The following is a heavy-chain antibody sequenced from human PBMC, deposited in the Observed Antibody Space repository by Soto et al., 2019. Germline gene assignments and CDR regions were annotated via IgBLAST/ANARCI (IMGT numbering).Heavy chain of an antibody. V-gene: IGHV4-31*03. Sequence: SETLSLTCTVSGGSVSSGAYYWTWIRHRPGKGLEWIGYIYYSGSTYYSPSLKSRLSISLGTSKNQFSLRLSSVTAADTAMYYCARARLRAVYAFDIWGQGTMVTVSS. CDR2: IYYSGST. CDR3: ARARLRAVYAFDI. CDR1: GGSVSSGAYY. D-gene: IGHD5-12*01. J-gene: IGHJ3*02.